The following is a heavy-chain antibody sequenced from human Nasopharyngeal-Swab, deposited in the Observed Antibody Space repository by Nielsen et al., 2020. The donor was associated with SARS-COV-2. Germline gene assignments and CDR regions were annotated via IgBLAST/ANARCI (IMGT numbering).Heavy chain of an antibody. Sequence: GGSLRLSCAASGFTFDDYGMSWVRQAPGKGLEWVSGINWNGGSTGYADSVKGRFTISRDNAKNSLYLQMNSLRAEDTAVYYCARDHQLGPTNYGMDVWGQGTRSPSP. CDR1: GFTFDDYG. CDR2: INWNGGST. D-gene: IGHD6-6*01. J-gene: IGHJ6*02. V-gene: IGHV3-20*04. CDR3: ARDHQLGPTNYGMDV.